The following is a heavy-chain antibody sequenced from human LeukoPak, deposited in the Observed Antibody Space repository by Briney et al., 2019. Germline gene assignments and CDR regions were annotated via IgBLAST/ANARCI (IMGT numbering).Heavy chain of an antibody. V-gene: IGHV1-2*02. Sequence: GASVKVSCKASGGTFSSYAISWVRQAPGQGLEWMGWINPNSGGTNYAQKFQGRVTMTRDTSISTAYMELSRLRSDDTAVYYCARDFADYVWGSDAFDIWGQGTMVTVSS. J-gene: IGHJ3*02. D-gene: IGHD3-16*01. CDR1: GGTFSSYA. CDR2: INPNSGGT. CDR3: ARDFADYVWGSDAFDI.